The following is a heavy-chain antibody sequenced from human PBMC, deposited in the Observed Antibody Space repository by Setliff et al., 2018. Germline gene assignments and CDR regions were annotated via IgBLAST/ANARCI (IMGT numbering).Heavy chain of an antibody. J-gene: IGHJ6*03. CDR2: ISA. CDR3: ARAGRNNYDSSGYYYDLYYYNYMDV. CDR1: GYTFTNYG. V-gene: IGHV1-18*01. D-gene: IGHD3-22*01. Sequence: EASVKVSCKASGYTFTNYGINWVRQAPGQGLEWMGWISAYAQKFQGRVTMIADTPTSTAYMELRSLRSDDTAVYYCARAGRNNYDSSGYYYDLYYYNYMDVWGKGTTVTVSS.